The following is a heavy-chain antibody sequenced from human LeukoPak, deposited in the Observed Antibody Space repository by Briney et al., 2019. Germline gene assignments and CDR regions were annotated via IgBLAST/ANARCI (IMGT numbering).Heavy chain of an antibody. D-gene: IGHD6-13*01. Sequence: SETLSLTCTVSGGSISSHYWSWIRQPPGKGLEWIGYIYYSGSTNYNPSLKSRVTISVDTSKNQFSLKLSSVTAADTAVYYCARSGSSSSWYYHYYYYMDVWGKGTTVTVSS. V-gene: IGHV4-59*11. CDR1: GGSISSHY. CDR3: ARSGSSSSWYYHYYYYMDV. CDR2: IYYSGST. J-gene: IGHJ6*03.